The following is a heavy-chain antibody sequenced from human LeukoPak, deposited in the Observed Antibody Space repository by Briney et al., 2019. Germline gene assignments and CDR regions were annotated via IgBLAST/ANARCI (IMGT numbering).Heavy chain of an antibody. V-gene: IGHV1-2*02. CDR2: INPNSGGT. CDR3: ARSPYYYDSSGPIYYFDY. Sequence: ASVKVSCKASGYTFTGYYIHWVRQAPGQGLEWMGWINPNSGGTNYAQKFQGRVTMTRDTSISTAYMELSRLRSDDTAVYYCARSPYYYDSSGPIYYFDYWGQGTLVTVSS. J-gene: IGHJ4*02. D-gene: IGHD3-22*01. CDR1: GYTFTGYY.